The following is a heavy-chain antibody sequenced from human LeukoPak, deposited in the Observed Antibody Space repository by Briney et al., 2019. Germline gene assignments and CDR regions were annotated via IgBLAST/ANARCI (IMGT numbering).Heavy chain of an antibody. CDR3: ARPSAIVGGIDY. D-gene: IGHD1-26*01. CDR2: IYPGDSDT. Sequence: GESLKISGKGSGYSFTNYWIAWVRQMPGRGLEWMGIIYPGDSDTRYSPSFQGQVTISADKSISTAYLHWSSLKASDSAMYYCARPSAIVGGIDYWGQGTLVTVSS. V-gene: IGHV5-51*01. CDR1: GYSFTNYW. J-gene: IGHJ4*02.